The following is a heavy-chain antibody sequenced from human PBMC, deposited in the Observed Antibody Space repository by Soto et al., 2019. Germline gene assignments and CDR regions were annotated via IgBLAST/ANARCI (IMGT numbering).Heavy chain of an antibody. CDR2: IYSGGRT. CDR3: AKGFDGYTARFDY. Sequence: GGSLRLSCATSGFSVNSFYMSWVRQAPGKGLEWVSLIYSGGRTDYADSVKGRFTISRDNSKNTLFLQMNSLRAEDTAVYYCAKGFDGYTARFDYWGQGTLVTVSS. CDR1: GFSVNSFY. V-gene: IGHV3-66*01. J-gene: IGHJ4*02. D-gene: IGHD5-12*01.